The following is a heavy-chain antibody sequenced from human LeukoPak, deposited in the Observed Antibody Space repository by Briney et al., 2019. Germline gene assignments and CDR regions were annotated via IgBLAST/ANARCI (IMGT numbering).Heavy chain of an antibody. Sequence: ASVKVSCKASGYTFTGYYMHWVRQAPGQGLEWMGWFNPDSGGTNYAQKFQGRVTMTRDTSISTAYMELSRLRSDDTAVYYCARGIAVAGTWNYWGQGTLVTVSS. J-gene: IGHJ4*02. CDR1: GYTFTGYY. D-gene: IGHD6-19*01. CDR2: FNPDSGGT. CDR3: ARGIAVAGTWNY. V-gene: IGHV1-2*02.